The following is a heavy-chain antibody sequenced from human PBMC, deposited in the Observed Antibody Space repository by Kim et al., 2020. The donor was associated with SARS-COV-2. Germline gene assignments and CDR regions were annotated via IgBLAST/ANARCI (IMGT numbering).Heavy chain of an antibody. CDR3: ARVGQWLQEAVFDY. D-gene: IGHD6-19*01. J-gene: IGHJ4*02. Sequence: SETLSLTRTVSGGSISSSSYYWGWIRQPPGKVLEWIGSIYYSRSTYYNPSLKSRVTISVDTSKSQFSLKPSSVTAADTAVYYCARVGQWLQEAVFDYWGQGTLVTVSS. CDR1: GGSISSSSYY. CDR2: IYYSRST. V-gene: IGHV4-39*01.